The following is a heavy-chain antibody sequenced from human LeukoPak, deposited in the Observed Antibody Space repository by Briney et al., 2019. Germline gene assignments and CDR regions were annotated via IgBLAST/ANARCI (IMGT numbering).Heavy chain of an antibody. CDR3: AKRRAAAGLIDY. CDR2: ILSSGHNT. Sequence: PGGSLRLSCAASGFTFSNYAISWVRQAPGKGLEWVSTILSSGHNTYYADSVKGRFTISGDNSKNTLYLQMNSLRAEDTAVYYCAKRRAAAGLIDYWGQGTLVTVSS. V-gene: IGHV3-23*01. CDR1: GFTFSNYA. J-gene: IGHJ4*02. D-gene: IGHD6-13*01.